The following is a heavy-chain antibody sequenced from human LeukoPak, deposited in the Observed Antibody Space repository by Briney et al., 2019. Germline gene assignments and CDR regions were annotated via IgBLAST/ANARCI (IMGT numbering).Heavy chain of an antibody. J-gene: IGHJ4*02. Sequence: GGSLRLSCAASGFTVSSNYMSWVRQAPGKGLEWVSSISSSSSYIYYADSVKGRFTISRDNAKNSLYLQMNSLRAEDTAVYYCAKRPGYYDSSGYYFDYWGQGTLVTVSS. V-gene: IGHV3-21*04. CDR3: AKRPGYYDSSGYYFDY. CDR2: ISSSSSYI. D-gene: IGHD3-22*01. CDR1: GFTVSSNY.